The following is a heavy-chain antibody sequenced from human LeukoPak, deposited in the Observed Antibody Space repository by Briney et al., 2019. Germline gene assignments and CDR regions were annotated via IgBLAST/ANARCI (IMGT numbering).Heavy chain of an antibody. J-gene: IGHJ4*02. Sequence: GGSLRLSCAASGFTVSSNYMSWVRQAPGKGLEWVSVIYSGGSTYYADSVKGRFTISRDNSKNTLYLQMNSLRAEDTAVYYCARLNYGSRSDPIHDYWGQGTLVTVSS. V-gene: IGHV3-53*05. D-gene: IGHD3-10*01. CDR2: IYSGGST. CDR3: ARLNYGSRSDPIHDY. CDR1: GFTVSSNY.